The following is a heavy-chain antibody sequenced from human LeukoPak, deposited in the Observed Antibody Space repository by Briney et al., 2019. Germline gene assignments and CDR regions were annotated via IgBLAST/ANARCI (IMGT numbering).Heavy chain of an antibody. J-gene: IGHJ4*02. Sequence: SETLSLTCTVSGISITTYYWSWIRQPPGKGLEWIGLIHYSGSTTYNPSLESRVTISIDTSKNQFSLHLSSVTAADTAVCYCARDIREVGESHYFDYWGQGTLVTVTS. CDR1: GISITTYY. V-gene: IGHV4-59*01. CDR3: ARDIREVGESHYFDY. D-gene: IGHD1-26*01. CDR2: IHYSGST.